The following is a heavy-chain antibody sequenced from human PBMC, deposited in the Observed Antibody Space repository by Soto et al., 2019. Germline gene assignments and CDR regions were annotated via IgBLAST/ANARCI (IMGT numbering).Heavy chain of an antibody. Sequence: GASVKVSCKASGYTFTSYGISWVRQAPGQGLEWMGWISAYNGNTNYAQKLQGRVTMTTDTSTSTAYMELRSLRSDDTAVYYCARDLFLSSIAAAGTGYYYYGMDVWGQGTTVTVSS. CDR2: ISAYNGNT. J-gene: IGHJ6*02. CDR1: GYTFTSYG. D-gene: IGHD6-13*01. V-gene: IGHV1-18*01. CDR3: ARDLFLSSIAAAGTGYYYYGMDV.